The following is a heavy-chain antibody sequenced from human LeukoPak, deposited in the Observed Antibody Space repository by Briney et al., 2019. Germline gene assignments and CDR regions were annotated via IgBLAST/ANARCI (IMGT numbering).Heavy chain of an antibody. Sequence: SETLSLTCTVSGGSISSSSYYWGWIRQPPGKGLEWIGSIYYSGSTYYNPSLMSRVTISVDTSKNQFSLKLSSVTAADTAVYYCARVLAYSSSWPRLRSWFDPWGQGTLVTVSS. V-gene: IGHV4-39*07. D-gene: IGHD6-13*01. CDR3: ARVLAYSSSWPRLRSWFDP. CDR1: GGSISSSSYY. CDR2: IYYSGST. J-gene: IGHJ5*02.